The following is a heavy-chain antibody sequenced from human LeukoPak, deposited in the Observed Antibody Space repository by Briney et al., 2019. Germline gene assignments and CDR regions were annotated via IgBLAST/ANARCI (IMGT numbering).Heavy chain of an antibody. CDR2: IKSKTDGGTT. J-gene: IGHJ4*02. D-gene: IGHD6-19*01. V-gene: IGHV3-15*01. Sequence: GGSLRLSCAASGFTFSNAWMSWVRQAPGKGLEWVGRIKSKTDGGTTDYAAPVKGRFTISRDDSKNTLYLQMNSLKTEDTAVYYCTTGGWYGGVPFDYWGQGTLGTVSS. CDR3: TTGGWYGGVPFDY. CDR1: GFTFSNAW.